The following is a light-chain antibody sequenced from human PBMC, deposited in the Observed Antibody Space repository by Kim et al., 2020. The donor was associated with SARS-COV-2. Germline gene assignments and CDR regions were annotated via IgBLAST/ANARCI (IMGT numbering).Light chain of an antibody. CDR1: QSLRTS. V-gene: IGKV3-11*01. J-gene: IGKJ1*01. CDR3: QQRSNWQWT. Sequence: FSPCQPSPPSCLSRQSLRTSFASYQLHPVQAPRLLIYDASTMPTGIPARFSGSGSATAFTLTISSLEPEDFAVYYCQQRSNWQWTFGQGTKVDI. CDR2: DAS.